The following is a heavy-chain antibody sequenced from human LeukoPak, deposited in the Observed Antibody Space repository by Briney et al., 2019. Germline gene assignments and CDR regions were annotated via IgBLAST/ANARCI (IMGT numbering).Heavy chain of an antibody. CDR1: GFTFSSYA. Sequence: PGGSLTLSCAASGFTFSSYAMSWVRQAPGKGLESVSSISGSGGSTYYADSVKGRFTISRDNSKNTLYLQMNSLRAEDTAVYYCAKDLSSGWYLENYFDYWGQGTLVTVSS. D-gene: IGHD6-19*01. V-gene: IGHV3-23*01. CDR3: AKDLSSGWYLENYFDY. J-gene: IGHJ4*02. CDR2: ISGSGGST.